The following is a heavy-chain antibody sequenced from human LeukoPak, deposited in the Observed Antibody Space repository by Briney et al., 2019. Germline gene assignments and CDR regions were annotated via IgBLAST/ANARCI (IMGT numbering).Heavy chain of an antibody. CDR2: ISAYNGNT. CDR3: ARDSDYYDSSGYSPLFDY. J-gene: IGHJ4*02. CDR1: GGTFSSYA. D-gene: IGHD3-22*01. Sequence: GASVKVSCTASGGTFSSYAIRWVRQAPGQGLEWMGWISAYNGNTNYAQKLQGRVTMTTDTSTSTAYMELRSLRSDDTAVYYCARDSDYYDSSGYSPLFDYWGQGTLVTVSS. V-gene: IGHV1-18*01.